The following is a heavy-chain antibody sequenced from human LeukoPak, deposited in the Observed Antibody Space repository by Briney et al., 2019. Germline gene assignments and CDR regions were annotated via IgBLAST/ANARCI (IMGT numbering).Heavy chain of an antibody. Sequence: ASETLSLTCTVSGGSISSYYWSWIRQPPGKGLEWIWHIYYIGSTNYNPSLRSRVTISVDTSKNQFSLKLSSVTAADTAVYYCARGDSSGYYYFDYWGQGTLVTVSS. D-gene: IGHD3-22*01. CDR2: IYYIGST. J-gene: IGHJ4*02. V-gene: IGHV4-59*08. CDR1: GGSISSYY. CDR3: ARGDSSGYYYFDY.